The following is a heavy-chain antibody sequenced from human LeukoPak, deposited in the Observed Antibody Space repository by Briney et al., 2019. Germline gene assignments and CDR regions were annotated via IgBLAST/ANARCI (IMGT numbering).Heavy chain of an antibody. V-gene: IGHV3-48*03. CDR3: ARGDPHADL. J-gene: IGHJ5*02. Sequence: PGGSLRLSCAASGFDLSTYEMNWVRQARGKGLEWIADITISGHTKNYADSVKGRFTISRDNARTSLYLQMNSLRVEDTGVYYCARGDPHADLWGQGTLVTVSS. CDR2: ITISGHTK. CDR1: GFDLSTYE.